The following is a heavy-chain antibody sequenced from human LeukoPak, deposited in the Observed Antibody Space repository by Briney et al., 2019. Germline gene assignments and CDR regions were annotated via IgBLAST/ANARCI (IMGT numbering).Heavy chain of an antibody. J-gene: IGHJ4*02. CDR2: LFGGRST. V-gene: IGHV3-53*01. CDR3: ARGVDSAYAFDF. CDR1: GFTVRTNY. D-gene: IGHD2-15*01. Sequence: GGSLRLSCAASGFTVRTNYMSWVRQAPGKGLEGVSVLFGGRSTYYADSVKGRFTISRDDSKNTLFLQMNSVRAEDTAVYYCARGVDSAYAFDFWGQGNLVTVSS.